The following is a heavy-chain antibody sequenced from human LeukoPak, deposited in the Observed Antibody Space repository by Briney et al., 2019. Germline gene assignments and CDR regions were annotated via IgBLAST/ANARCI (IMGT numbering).Heavy chain of an antibody. V-gene: IGHV4-39*07. CDR2: MYYSGST. Sequence: SETLSLTCTVSGGSVSSSSYYWGWIRQPPGKGLEWIATMYYSGSTYYNPSLKSRVTMSVDTSKNQFSLKLSSVTAADTAVYYCASQDEFYYYGMDVWGQGTTVTVSS. CDR1: GGSVSSSSYY. CDR3: ASQDEFYYYGMDV. D-gene: IGHD2-15*01. J-gene: IGHJ6*02.